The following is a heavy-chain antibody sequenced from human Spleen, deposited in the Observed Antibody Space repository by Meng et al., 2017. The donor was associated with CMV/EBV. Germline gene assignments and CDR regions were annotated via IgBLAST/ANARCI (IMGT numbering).Heavy chain of an antibody. CDR1: GAISGGDYY. CDR3: ARGPRTISTSLSLDY. J-gene: IGHJ4*02. CDR2: IYYSGGS. D-gene: IGHD2-2*01. V-gene: IGHV4-31*02. Sequence: GAISGGDYYWSWIRQHPGKGLEWIRYIYYSGGSFYNPSLKSRVTVSVDTSKNQFSLKLSSVTAADTAVYYCARGPRTISTSLSLDYWGQGTLVTVSS.